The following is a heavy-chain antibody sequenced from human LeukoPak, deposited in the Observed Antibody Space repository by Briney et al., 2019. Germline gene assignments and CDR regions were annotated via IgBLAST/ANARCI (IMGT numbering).Heavy chain of an antibody. CDR3: ARSIAAAGRRVDY. D-gene: IGHD6-13*01. J-gene: IGHJ4*02. CDR2: INPNSGGT. V-gene: IGHV1-2*02. Sequence: ASVKVSCRASGYTFTGYYMHWVRQAPGQGLEWMGWINPNSGGTNYAQKFQGRVTMTRDTSISTAYMELSRLRSDDTAVYYCARSIAAAGRRVDYWGQGTLVTVSS. CDR1: GYTFTGYY.